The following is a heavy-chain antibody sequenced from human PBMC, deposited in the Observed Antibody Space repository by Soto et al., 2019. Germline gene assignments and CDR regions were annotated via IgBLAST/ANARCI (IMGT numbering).Heavy chain of an antibody. V-gene: IGHV3-33*01. CDR2: IWYDGSNE. J-gene: IGHJ4*02. CDR3: ARVPEAGRPLFDY. Sequence: GGSLRLSCAASGFIFSDFAMHWVRQAPGKGLEWVAEIWYDGSNEYYGDSVKGRFTISRDNSKNTLYLQLNSLRAEDTAVYYCARVPEAGRPLFDYWGQGALVTVSS. D-gene: IGHD6-6*01. CDR1: GFIFSDFA.